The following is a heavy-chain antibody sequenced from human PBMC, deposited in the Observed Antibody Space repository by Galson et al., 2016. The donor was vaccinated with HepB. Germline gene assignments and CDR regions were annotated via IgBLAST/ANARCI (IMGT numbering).Heavy chain of an antibody. CDR3: ARELSNTYGPGVDY. V-gene: IGHV3-23*01. D-gene: IGHD5-18*01. CDR1: GFTFSSHT. J-gene: IGHJ4*02. CDR2: ISGSADKT. Sequence: SLRLSCAASGFTFSSHTMSWVRQTPEKGLEWVSAISGSADKTWYADSVKARFTISRDNSKNTVYLQMNSLRVEDTAIFYCARELSNTYGPGVDYWGQGTLVTVSS.